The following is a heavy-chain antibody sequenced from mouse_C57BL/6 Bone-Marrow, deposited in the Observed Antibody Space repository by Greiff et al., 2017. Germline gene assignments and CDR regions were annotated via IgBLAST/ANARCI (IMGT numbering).Heavy chain of an antibody. D-gene: IGHD1-1*01. CDR2: IYPGGGYT. CDR1: GYTFTNYW. CDR3: ARGDYYGSSYGYVDV. Sequence: VQLQQSGAELVRPGTSVKMSCKASGYTFTNYWIGWAKQRPGHGLEWIGDIYPGGGYTNYNEKFKGKATLTADKSSSTAYMQFSSLTSEDSAIYYCARGDYYGSSYGYVDVWGTGTTVTVSS. J-gene: IGHJ1*03. V-gene: IGHV1-63*01.